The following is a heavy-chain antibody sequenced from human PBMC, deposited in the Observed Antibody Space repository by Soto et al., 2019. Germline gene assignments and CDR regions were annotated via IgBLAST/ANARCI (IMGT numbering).Heavy chain of an antibody. V-gene: IGHV4-34*01. Sequence: PSETLSLTCVFYDDSFTDYFWTLIRLSPGKRLEWIGEINDIGRTNYNPSLKSRVSISVDTSKNRVSLKLNSVTAADTAVYYCARALFTFTYGGQYVFDVWGQGTEVTVSS. J-gene: IGHJ3*01. CDR1: DDSFTDYF. CDR2: INDIGRT. CDR3: ARALFTFTYGGQYVFDV. D-gene: IGHD3-16*01.